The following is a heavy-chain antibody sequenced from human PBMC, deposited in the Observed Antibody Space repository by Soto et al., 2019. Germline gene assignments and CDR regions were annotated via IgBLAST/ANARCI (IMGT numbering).Heavy chain of an antibody. CDR2: FSLSGTT. D-gene: IGHD2-8*02. Sequence: LSLTCTVSGASITGTSYWSWIRQPAGKGLEWIGRFSLSGTTNYNPSLRSRVTMSADVSKNQFSLRLTSVTAADTALYYCARGMTPPGAPAWYYFDSWGQGTLVTVSS. CDR1: GASITGTSY. V-gene: IGHV4-4*07. CDR3: ARGMTPPGAPAWYYFDS. J-gene: IGHJ4*02.